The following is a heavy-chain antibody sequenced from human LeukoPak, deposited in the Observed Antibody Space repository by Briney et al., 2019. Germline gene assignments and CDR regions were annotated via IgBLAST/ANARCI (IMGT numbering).Heavy chain of an antibody. V-gene: IGHV4-39*07. Sequence: SETLSLTCTVSGGSISSSSYYWGWIRQPPGKGLEWIGSIYYSGSTYYNPSLKSRVTISVDTSKNQFSLKLSSVTAADTAVYYCARAGGFWSGYLGYFDYWGQGTLVTVSS. CDR2: IYYSGST. J-gene: IGHJ4*02. D-gene: IGHD3-3*01. CDR3: ARAGGFWSGYLGYFDY. CDR1: GGSISSSSYY.